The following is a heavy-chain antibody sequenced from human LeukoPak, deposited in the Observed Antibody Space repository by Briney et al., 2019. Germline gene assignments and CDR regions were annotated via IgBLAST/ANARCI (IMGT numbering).Heavy chain of an antibody. J-gene: IGHJ4*02. D-gene: IGHD3-22*01. CDR1: GGSISSGGYY. CDR3: ARRIRSITMIVVVITPYFDY. Sequence: SETLSLTCTVSGGSISSGGYYWSWIRRHPGKGLEWIGYIYYSGSTYYNPSLKSRVTISVDTSKNQFSLKLSSVTAADTAVYYCARRIRSITMIVVVITPYFDYWGQGTLVTVSS. V-gene: IGHV4-31*03. CDR2: IYYSGST.